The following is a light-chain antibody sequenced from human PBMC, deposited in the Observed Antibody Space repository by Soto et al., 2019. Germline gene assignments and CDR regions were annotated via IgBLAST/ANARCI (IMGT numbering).Light chain of an antibody. CDR1: DSDVGGFNY. Sequence: QSVLTQPASVSGAPGQSITISCTGTDSDVGGFNYVSWYQQYPGKAPKLMIYDVSDRPSGVSNRFSGSKSGNTASLTISGLQAEDEADYYCSSYRTGGPFVFGTGTKLTVL. V-gene: IGLV2-14*03. CDR3: SSYRTGGPFV. CDR2: DVS. J-gene: IGLJ1*01.